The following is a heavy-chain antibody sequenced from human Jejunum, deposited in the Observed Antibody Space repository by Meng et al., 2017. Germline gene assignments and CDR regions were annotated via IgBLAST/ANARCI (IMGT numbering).Heavy chain of an antibody. CDR2: IAPKTDGKTT. J-gene: IGHJ4*02. V-gene: IGHV3-15*04. CDR3: TTSGLSH. Sequence: GESLKISCAASGFTFSGASMSWLRQAPGKGLEWLGHIAPKTDGKTTGYAAPVKGRFTISRDDSKNTLFLQLNTLKTDDTAVYYCTTSGLSHWGQGTLVTVSS. D-gene: IGHD2/OR15-2a*01. CDR1: GFTFSGAS.